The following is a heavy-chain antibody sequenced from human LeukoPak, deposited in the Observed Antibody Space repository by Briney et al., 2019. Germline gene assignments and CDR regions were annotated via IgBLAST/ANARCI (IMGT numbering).Heavy chain of an antibody. CDR2: INTDGSET. CDR3: ARGGYGAHMG. CDR1: GFTFSSYW. D-gene: IGHD4-17*01. J-gene: IGHJ4*02. V-gene: IGHV3-74*03. Sequence: PGGSLRLSCEASGFTFSSYWMHWVRQVPGKGLMWVSRINTDGSETTYADSVKGRFTISRDNAKNTVSLQMSSLRAEDTALYYCARGGYGAHMGWGQGTLVTVSS.